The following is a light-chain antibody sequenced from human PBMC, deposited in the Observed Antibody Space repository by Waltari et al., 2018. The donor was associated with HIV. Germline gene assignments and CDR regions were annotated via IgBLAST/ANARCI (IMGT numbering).Light chain of an antibody. CDR2: DDS. J-gene: IGLJ3*02. CDR3: QVWDSSSDHPV. CDR1: NMEGKS. Sequence: SYVLTRPPSVSVAPGQTPRITCGGNNMEGKSWHWYQQKPGQSPVLVVYDDSDRPSGIPERFSGSNSGNTATLTISRVEAGDEADYYCQVWDSSSDHPVFGGGTKLTVL. V-gene: IGLV3-21*02.